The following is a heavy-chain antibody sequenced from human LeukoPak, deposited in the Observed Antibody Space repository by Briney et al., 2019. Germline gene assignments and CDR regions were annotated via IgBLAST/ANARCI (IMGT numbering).Heavy chain of an antibody. CDR2: ISGSGGST. J-gene: IGHJ4*02. V-gene: IGHV3-23*01. Sequence: GGSLRLSCAASGFTFSSYAMSWVRQAPGKGLEWVSAISGSGGSTYYADSVKGRFTISRDNSKNTLYLQMNSLRAEDTAVYYCAKDDRSSSWYGSLSDYWGQGTLVTVSS. D-gene: IGHD6-13*01. CDR1: GFTFSSYA. CDR3: AKDDRSSSWYGSLSDY.